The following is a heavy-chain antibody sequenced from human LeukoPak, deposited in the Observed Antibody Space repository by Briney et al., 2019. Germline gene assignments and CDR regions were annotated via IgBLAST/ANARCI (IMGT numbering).Heavy chain of an antibody. Sequence: PGGSLRLSCVASGFTFSDHYMSWIRQAPGKGLEWLSYISNDGTTIYYADSVKGRFTISRDNAKNSLHLQMNSLRAGDTAVYYCARLLSTSWHFDSWGQGTLVTVSS. CDR2: ISNDGTTI. CDR3: ARLLSTSWHFDS. V-gene: IGHV3-11*04. D-gene: IGHD6-13*01. CDR1: GFTFSDHY. J-gene: IGHJ4*02.